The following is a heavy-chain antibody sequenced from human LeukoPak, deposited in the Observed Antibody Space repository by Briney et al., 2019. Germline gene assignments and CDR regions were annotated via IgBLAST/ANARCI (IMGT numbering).Heavy chain of an antibody. Sequence: GGSLRLSFAASGFTFSSYAMHWVRQAPGKGLEWVAVISYDGRNKYHADSVKGRFTISRDNSKNTLYLQMNSLRAEDTAVYYCARAEFREPPGYWGQGTLVTVSS. CDR3: ARAEFREPPGY. CDR2: ISYDGRNK. D-gene: IGHD3-10*01. J-gene: IGHJ4*02. V-gene: IGHV3-30*04. CDR1: GFTFSSYA.